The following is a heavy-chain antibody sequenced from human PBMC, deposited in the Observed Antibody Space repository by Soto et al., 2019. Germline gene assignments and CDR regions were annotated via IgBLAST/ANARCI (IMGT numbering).Heavy chain of an antibody. D-gene: IGHD6-19*01. CDR1: GLTFSSYG. CDR2: IWYDGSNK. V-gene: IGHV3-33*01. J-gene: IGHJ6*02. CDR3: ARDLRIAVAGVYYYGMDV. Sequence: SLRLSYAASGLTFSSYGMHGVRQAPGKWLEWVAVIWYDGSNKYYADSVKGRFTISRDNSKNTLYLQMNSLRAEDTAVYYCARDLRIAVAGVYYYGMDVWGQGT.